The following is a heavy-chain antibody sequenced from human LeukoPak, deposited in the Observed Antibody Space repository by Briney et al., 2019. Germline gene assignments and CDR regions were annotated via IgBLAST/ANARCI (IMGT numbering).Heavy chain of an antibody. J-gene: IGHJ5*02. CDR1: GFTFSSYA. V-gene: IGHV3-23*01. CDR3: AKDPQQWLVQGFDP. CDR2: ISGSGGST. D-gene: IGHD6-19*01. Sequence: GGSLRLSCAASGFTFSSYAMSWVRQAPGKGLEWVSAISGSGGSTYYADSVKGRFTISRDNSKNTLYLQVNSLRAEDTAVYYCAKDPQQWLVQGFDPWGQGTLVTVSS.